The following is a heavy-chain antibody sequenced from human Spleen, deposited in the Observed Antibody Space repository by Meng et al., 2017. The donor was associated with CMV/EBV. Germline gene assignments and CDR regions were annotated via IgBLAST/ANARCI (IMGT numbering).Heavy chain of an antibody. V-gene: IGHV4-34*01. CDR1: GGSFSGYY. D-gene: IGHD4-23*01. Sequence: SETLSLTCAVYGGSFSGYYWSWIRQPPGKGLEWIGEINHSGSTNYNPSLKSRVTISVDTSKNQFSLKLSSVTAADTAVYYCARLGSDGGNSVSWYFDLWGRGTLVTVSS. CDR2: INHSGST. CDR3: ARLGSDGGNSVSWYFDL. J-gene: IGHJ2*01.